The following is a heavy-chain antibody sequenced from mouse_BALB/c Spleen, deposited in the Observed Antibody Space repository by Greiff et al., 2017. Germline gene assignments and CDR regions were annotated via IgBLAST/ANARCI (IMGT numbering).Heavy chain of an antibody. CDR3: ARSTRTGAMDY. D-gene: IGHD3-1*01. Sequence: DVQLQESGPGLVKPSQSLSLTCTVTGYSITSDYAWNWIRQFPGNQLEWMGYISYSGSTSYNPSLKSRISITRDTSKNQFFLQLNSVTTEDTATYYCARSTRTGAMDYWGQGTSVTVSA. CDR2: ISYSGST. J-gene: IGHJ4*01. V-gene: IGHV3-2*02. CDR1: GYSITSDYA.